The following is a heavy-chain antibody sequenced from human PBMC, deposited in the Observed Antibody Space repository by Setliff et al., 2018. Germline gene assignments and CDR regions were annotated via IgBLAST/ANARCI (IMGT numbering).Heavy chain of an antibody. V-gene: IGHV1-18*01. D-gene: IGHD3-10*01. CDR1: GYTFSTYD. Sequence: ASVKVSCKASGYTFSTYDISWVRQAPGQGLEWMGWISAYDGNTHYAQNLQGRVTMTTDTSTSTAYMELRSLRSDDTAVYYCARVLMVRGLTLWFHYGLGVWGQGTTVTVSS. J-gene: IGHJ6*02. CDR3: ARVLMVRGLTLWFHYGLGV. CDR2: ISAYDGNT.